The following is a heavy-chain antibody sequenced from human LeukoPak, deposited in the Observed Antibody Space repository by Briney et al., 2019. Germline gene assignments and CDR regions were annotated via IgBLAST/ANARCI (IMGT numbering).Heavy chain of an antibody. V-gene: IGHV1-2*02. J-gene: IGHJ6*03. Sequence: ASVKVSCKASGYTFTGYYMHWVRQAPGQGLEWMGWINPNSGGTNYAQKFQGRVTMTRDTSISTAYMELSRLRSDDTAVYYCARIVVVPAAINYYCYMDVWGKGTTVTVSS. CDR3: ARIVVVPAAINYYCYMDV. CDR2: INPNSGGT. CDR1: GYTFTGYY. D-gene: IGHD2-2*01.